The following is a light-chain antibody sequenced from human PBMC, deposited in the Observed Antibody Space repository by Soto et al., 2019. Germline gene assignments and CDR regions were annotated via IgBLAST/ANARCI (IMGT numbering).Light chain of an antibody. J-gene: IGKJ1*01. V-gene: IGKV4-1*01. CDR3: QQYYGNPVT. CDR2: WAS. CDR1: RNIMYSSNNRDY. Sequence: DILMTQSPDSLAVSLGERATINCKSSRNIMYSSNNRDYLAWYQQKPGQPPRVLIYWASTRKFGVPARFSGSGSQTNFTLTISSLQAEDVAVYYCQQYYGNPVTFGQGTKVEIK.